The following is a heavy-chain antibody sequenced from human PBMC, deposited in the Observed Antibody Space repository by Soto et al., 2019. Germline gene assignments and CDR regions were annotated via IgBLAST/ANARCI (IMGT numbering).Heavy chain of an antibody. CDR1: GYTFTDYY. V-gene: IGHV1-2*02. Sequence: WASVKVSCKASGYTFTDYYMHWVRRAPGQGLEWMGWINDNSGATRYSQRFQGRVTLTRDTSISTAYMELSSLRSDDTAVYYCARDSAAAAGLSFGSWGQGTLVTVP. D-gene: IGHD6-13*01. J-gene: IGHJ4*02. CDR3: ARDSAAAAGLSFGS. CDR2: INDNSGAT.